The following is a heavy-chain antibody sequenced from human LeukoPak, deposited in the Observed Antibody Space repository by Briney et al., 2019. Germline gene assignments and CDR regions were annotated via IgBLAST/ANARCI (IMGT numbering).Heavy chain of an antibody. CDR1: GYTFTSYG. CDR2: ISAYNGNT. V-gene: IGHV1-18*01. J-gene: IGHJ6*03. D-gene: IGHD3-10*01. CDR3: ASCYWAGIRYYYYYYMDV. Sequence: ASVKVSCKASGYTFTSYGISWVRQAPGQGLEWMGWISAYNGNTNYAQKLQGRVTMTTDTSTSTAYMELSSLRSEDTAVYYCASCYWAGIRYYYYYYMDVWGKGTTVTISS.